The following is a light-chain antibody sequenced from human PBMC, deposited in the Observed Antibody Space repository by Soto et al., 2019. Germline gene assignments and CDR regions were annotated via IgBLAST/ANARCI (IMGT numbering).Light chain of an antibody. V-gene: IGKV1-5*03. CDR3: QQYNSFPYT. Sequence: DIQIPQPLPTLSASVGDRVTSTSRASKRISGWLAGYQQKPGRAPKLLIYKGSSLESGVPSRFSGSGSGTQFTLTISSLQPDDFATYFCQQYNSFPYTFGQGSKVEIK. CDR2: KGS. CDR1: KRISGW. J-gene: IGKJ2*01.